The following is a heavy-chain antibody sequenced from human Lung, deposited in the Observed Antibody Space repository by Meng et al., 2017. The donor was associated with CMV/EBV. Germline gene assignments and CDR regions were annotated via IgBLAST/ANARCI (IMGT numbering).Heavy chain of an antibody. CDR3: ARVGIAAFDF. V-gene: IGHV1-18*01. CDR1: GYTFTSYG. D-gene: IGHD2-15*01. Sequence: ASXXVSCKASGYTFTSYGISWVRQAPGQGLQWMGWISPYNGNTNYAQKFQGRVTMTTDTSTSTAYMELRSLRSDDTAVYYCARVGIAAFDFWGQGTMVTVSS. CDR2: ISPYNGNT. J-gene: IGHJ4*01.